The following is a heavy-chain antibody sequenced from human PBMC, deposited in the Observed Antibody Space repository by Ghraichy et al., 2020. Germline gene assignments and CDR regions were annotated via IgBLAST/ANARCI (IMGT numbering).Heavy chain of an antibody. V-gene: IGHV4-39*01. D-gene: IGHD3-16*01. CDR1: GGSISSSGYY. CDR3: ARQHRGIHLYYYYYMDV. CDR2: IHYSGST. J-gene: IGHJ6*03. Sequence: SQTLSLTCAVSGGSISSSGYYWGWIRQPPGKGLEWIGSIHYSGSTYYNPSLKSRVTISVDTSKNQFSLKLSSLTAADTAVYYCARQHRGIHLYYYYYMDVWGKGTTVTVSS.